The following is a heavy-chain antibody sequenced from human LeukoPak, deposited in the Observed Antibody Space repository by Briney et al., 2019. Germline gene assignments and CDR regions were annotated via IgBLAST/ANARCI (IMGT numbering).Heavy chain of an antibody. J-gene: IGHJ4*02. CDR1: GFAFRSDW. D-gene: IGHD5-24*01. CDR3: AKNSGWLQLGD. Sequence: GGSLRLSCAASGFAFRSDWMVWVRQAPGRGLEWVATIKEDGSETDYLDSLRGRFTISIDTARNSLYLQVNSLRDDDTAVYYCAKNSGWLQLGDWGQGTLVTVSS. V-gene: IGHV3-7*01. CDR2: IKEDGSET.